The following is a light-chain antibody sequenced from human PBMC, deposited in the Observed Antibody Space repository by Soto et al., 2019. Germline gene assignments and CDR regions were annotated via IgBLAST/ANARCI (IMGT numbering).Light chain of an antibody. CDR3: QTYDKAPWT. V-gene: IGKV1-27*01. J-gene: IGKJ3*01. CDR2: AAS. CDR1: RGIYTH. Sequence: DIPMTQSPSSLSASVGDRVTITCRASRGIYTHLAWYQQKPGNAPKLLIYAASTLQSGVPSRFSASGSGTDFILTISALQSEDVGTYFCQTYDKAPWTFGPGT.